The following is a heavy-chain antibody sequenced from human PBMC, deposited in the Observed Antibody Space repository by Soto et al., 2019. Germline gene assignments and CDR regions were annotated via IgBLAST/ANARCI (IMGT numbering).Heavy chain of an antibody. CDR3: ARAPRIGLGSFQMFDP. V-gene: IGHV4-59*01. Sequence: SETLSLTCTVSGGSISSYYWSWIRQPPGKGLEWIGYIYYSGSTNYNPSLKSRVTISVDTSKNQFSLKLSSVTAADTAVYYCARAPRIGLGSFQMFDPWGQGTLVTVSS. J-gene: IGHJ5*02. CDR1: GGSISSYY. D-gene: IGHD7-27*01. CDR2: IYYSGST.